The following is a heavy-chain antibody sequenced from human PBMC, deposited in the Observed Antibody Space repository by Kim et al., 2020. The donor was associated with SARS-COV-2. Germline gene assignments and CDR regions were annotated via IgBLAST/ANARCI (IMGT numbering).Heavy chain of an antibody. CDR2: IYYSGST. CDR3: ARGRTTIFGGVIAPVAG. D-gene: IGHD3-3*01. CDR1: GGSISSGGYY. V-gene: IGHV4-31*03. Sequence: SETLSLTCTVSGGSISSGGYYWSWIRQHPGKGLEWIGYIYYSGSTYYNPSLKSRVTISVDTSKNQFSLKLSSVTAADTAVYYCARGRTTIFGGVIAPVAGCGQGTLVSVSS. J-gene: IGHJ1*01.